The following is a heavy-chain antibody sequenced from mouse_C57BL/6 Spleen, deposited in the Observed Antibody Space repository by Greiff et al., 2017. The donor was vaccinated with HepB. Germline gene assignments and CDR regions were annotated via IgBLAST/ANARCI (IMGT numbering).Heavy chain of an antibody. CDR1: GYTFTSYW. CDR3: ARPLITTVVAPAMDY. J-gene: IGHJ4*01. Sequence: QVQLQQPGAELVKPGASVKLSCKASGYTFTSYWMHWVKQRPGQGLEWIGMIHPNSGSTNYNEKFKSKATLTVDKSSSTAYMQLSSLTSEDSAVYYCARPLITTVVAPAMDYWGQGTSVTVSS. CDR2: IHPNSGST. D-gene: IGHD1-1*01. V-gene: IGHV1-64*01.